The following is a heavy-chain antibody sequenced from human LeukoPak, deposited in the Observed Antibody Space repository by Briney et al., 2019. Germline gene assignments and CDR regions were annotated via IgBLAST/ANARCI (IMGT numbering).Heavy chain of an antibody. D-gene: IGHD2-2*01. Sequence: GGSLRLSCAASGFTFGSYAMSWVRQAPGKGLEWVAFILYDGSNKYYADSVKGRFTISRDNSKNTLYLQMNSLRAEDTAVYYCAKDRCSSTSCYGGFDYWGQGTLVTVSS. J-gene: IGHJ4*02. CDR1: GFTFGSYA. V-gene: IGHV3-30*02. CDR2: ILYDGSNK. CDR3: AKDRCSSTSCYGGFDY.